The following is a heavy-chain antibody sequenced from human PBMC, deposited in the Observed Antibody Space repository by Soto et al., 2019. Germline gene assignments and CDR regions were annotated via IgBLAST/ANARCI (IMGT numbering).Heavy chain of an antibody. CDR1: GYSFDNYW. D-gene: IGHD3-10*01. J-gene: IGHJ6*02. V-gene: IGHV5-51*01. CDR3: VRDRSRHYYSGMDV. CDR2: IYPGDSDR. Sequence: GESLKISCKGSGYSFDNYWIGWVRQMPGKGLEWMAIIYPGDSDRRYSPSFQGQVTISADQSISTAYLQWSSLKASDTANYYCVRDRSRHYYSGMDVVGQGTTDTVSS.